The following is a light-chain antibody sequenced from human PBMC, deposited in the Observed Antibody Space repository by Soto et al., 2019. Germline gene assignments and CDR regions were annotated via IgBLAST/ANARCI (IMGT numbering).Light chain of an antibody. J-gene: IGLJ1*01. CDR2: DVS. V-gene: IGLV2-14*03. CDR3: SSYTSSTTLDV. Sequence: QSVLTQPASVSGSPGQSITISCTGASSDVVNYNYVSWYQQHPGKAPKLIIYDVSNRPSGVSNRFSGSKSGNTASLTISGLQDEEEADYYCSSYTSSTTLDVFGTGTKLPVL. CDR1: SSDVVNYNY.